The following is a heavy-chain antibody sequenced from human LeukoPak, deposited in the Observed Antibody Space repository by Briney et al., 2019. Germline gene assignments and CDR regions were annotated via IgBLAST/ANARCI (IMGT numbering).Heavy chain of an antibody. V-gene: IGHV4-59*01. CDR1: GGSISSYY. J-gene: IGHJ3*02. CDR2: IYYSGST. D-gene: IGHD3-22*01. Sequence: PWENLSLTCTVSGGSISSYYWSWIRQPPGKGLEWIGYIYYSGSTNYNPSLKSRVTISVDTSKNQFSLKLSSVTAADKSVYYCARDPPHYYDSGGDAFDIWGEGTMVTVSS. CDR3: ARDPPHYYDSGGDAFDI.